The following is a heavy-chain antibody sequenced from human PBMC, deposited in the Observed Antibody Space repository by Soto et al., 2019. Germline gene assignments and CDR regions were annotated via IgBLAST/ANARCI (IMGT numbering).Heavy chain of an antibody. V-gene: IGHV4-39*01. D-gene: IGHD3-10*01. CDR3: ARIGAAGIYYSYGMDV. Sequence: SETLSLTCTVSGGSISSSSYYWGSIRQPPGKGLEWIGSIYYSGSTYYNPSLKSRVTISVDTSKNQFSLKLSSVTAADTAVYYCARIGAAGIYYSYGMDVWGQGTTVTVYS. J-gene: IGHJ6*02. CDR1: GGSISSSSYY. CDR2: IYYSGST.